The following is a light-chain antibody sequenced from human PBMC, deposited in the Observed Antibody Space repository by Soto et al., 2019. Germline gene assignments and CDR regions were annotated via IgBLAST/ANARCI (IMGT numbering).Light chain of an antibody. CDR3: QQYNNWPGT. CDR1: ESISNN. V-gene: IGKV3-15*01. J-gene: IGKJ1*01. CDR2: GAA. Sequence: EIVMTESPGTPALSPWGRATLSCRAGESISNNLAWYQQKPGQAPRLLIYGAATRAAGVPARFSGRGSGTEFTLTISSLQSEDFGVYYCQQYNNWPGTFGQGTK.